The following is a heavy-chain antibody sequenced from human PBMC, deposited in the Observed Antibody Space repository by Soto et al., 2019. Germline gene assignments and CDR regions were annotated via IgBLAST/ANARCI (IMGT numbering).Heavy chain of an antibody. CDR2: VNPNNGDT. V-gene: IGHV1-8*01. Sequence: QVQLVQSGAELKKPGASVKVSCKASGYTFSNYDMNWVRQATGQGPEWIGWVNPNNGDTGYAQKFQGRGTLTTDISTTTAYMELTSLRSEDTAIYYCAKVSRKGSAIDFAYWGQGTLITVSS. J-gene: IGHJ4*02. D-gene: IGHD3-10*01. CDR3: AKVSRKGSAIDFAY. CDR1: GYTFSNYD.